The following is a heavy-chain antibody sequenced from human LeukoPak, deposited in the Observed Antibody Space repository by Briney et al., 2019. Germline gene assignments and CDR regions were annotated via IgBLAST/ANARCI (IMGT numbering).Heavy chain of an antibody. Sequence: GGSLRLSCAASGFIFSRYWMYWVRQAPGKGLEWVASIKLDGSEQHYVDSVKGRFTISRDNAKSSLYLQMNSLRAEDTAVYFCARAPARARLDYWGQGTLVTVSS. J-gene: IGHJ4*02. CDR2: IKLDGSEQ. D-gene: IGHD6-6*01. CDR3: ARAPARARLDY. V-gene: IGHV3-7*01. CDR1: GFIFSRYW.